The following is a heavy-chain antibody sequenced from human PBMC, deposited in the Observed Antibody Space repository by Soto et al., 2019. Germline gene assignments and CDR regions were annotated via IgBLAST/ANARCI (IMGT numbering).Heavy chain of an antibody. J-gene: IGHJ1*01. V-gene: IGHV3-66*01. CDR3: ANLYYERSGYYYAEYFQH. CDR2: IYSGGST. D-gene: IGHD3-22*01. Sequence: LSLTCAASVFTVSSNYMSWVRQAPGKGLEWVSVIYSGGSTYYADSVKGRFTISRHKSKNTRYLQMNSLRVEDTDVYYCANLYYERSGYYYAEYFQHWGQGTLVTVSS. CDR1: VFTVSSNY.